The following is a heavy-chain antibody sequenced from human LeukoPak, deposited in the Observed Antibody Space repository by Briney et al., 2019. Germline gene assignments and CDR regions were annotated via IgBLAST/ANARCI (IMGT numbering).Heavy chain of an antibody. Sequence: SETLSLTCAVSGGSISGGGYYWSWIRQHPGKGLEWIGYIYNSGSTYYNPSLRSRITISGDTSKNQFSLKMSSVTAADTAVYYCGRANIVATAKGFDYWGQGALVTVSS. D-gene: IGHD2-2*01. V-gene: IGHV4-31*11. J-gene: IGHJ4*02. CDR2: IYNSGST. CDR3: GRANIVATAKGFDY. CDR1: GGSISGGGYY.